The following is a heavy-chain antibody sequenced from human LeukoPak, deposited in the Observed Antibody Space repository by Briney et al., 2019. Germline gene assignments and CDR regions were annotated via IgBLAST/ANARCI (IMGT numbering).Heavy chain of an antibody. J-gene: IGHJ4*02. Sequence: GGSLRLSCAASGFTFSNYFMHWVRQAPGKRLVWVSRINSDGSSTNYADSVKGRFTISRDNAKNTVYLQMNSLRVEDTAVYYCTGGGSIAVAGYWGQGTLVTVSS. CDR2: INSDGSST. CDR3: TGGGSIAVAGY. V-gene: IGHV3-74*01. D-gene: IGHD6-19*01. CDR1: GFTFSNYF.